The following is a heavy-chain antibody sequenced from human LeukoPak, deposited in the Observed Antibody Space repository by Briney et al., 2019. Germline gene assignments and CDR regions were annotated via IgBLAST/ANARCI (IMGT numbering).Heavy chain of an antibody. V-gene: IGHV4-59*08. CDR3: ARQARNKYYFDY. CDR1: GGSISSYY. D-gene: IGHD1/OR15-1a*01. J-gene: IGHJ4*02. CDR2: IYYSGST. Sequence: SETLSLTCTVSGGSISSYYWGWIRQPPGKGLEWIGYIYYSGSTNYNPSLKSRVTISVDTSKNQFSLKLSSVTAADAAVYYCARQARNKYYFDYWGQGTLVTVSS.